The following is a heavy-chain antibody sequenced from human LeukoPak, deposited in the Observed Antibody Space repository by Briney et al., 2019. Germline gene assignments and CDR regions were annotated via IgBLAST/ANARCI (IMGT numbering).Heavy chain of an antibody. J-gene: IGHJ6*02. CDR2: IYSGGST. V-gene: IGHV3-66*01. CDR1: GGSFSGYY. CDR3: ATARGYYYYGMDV. D-gene: IGHD3-10*01. Sequence: PSETLSLTCAVYGGSFSGYYRSWVRQAPGKGLEWVSVIYSGGSTYYADSVKGRFTISRDNSKNTLYLQMNSLRAEDTAVYYCATARGYYYYGMDVWGQGTTVTVSS.